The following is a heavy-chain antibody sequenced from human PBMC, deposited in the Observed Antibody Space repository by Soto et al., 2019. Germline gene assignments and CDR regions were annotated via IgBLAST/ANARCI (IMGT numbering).Heavy chain of an antibody. V-gene: IGHV1-69*01. Sequence: QVQLVQSGAEVKKPGSSVKVSCKASEGTFSSYAISWVRQAPGQGLEWMGGIIPIFGTANYAQKFQGRVTITADESTSTAYMELSSLRSEDTAVYYCASESPPLSTTGTTPGVYWGQGTLVTVSS. CDR1: EGTFSSYA. CDR2: IIPIFGTA. CDR3: ASESPPLSTTGTTPGVY. J-gene: IGHJ4*02. D-gene: IGHD1-1*01.